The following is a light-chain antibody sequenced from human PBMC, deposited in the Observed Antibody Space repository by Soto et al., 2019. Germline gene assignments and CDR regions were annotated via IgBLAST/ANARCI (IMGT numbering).Light chain of an antibody. CDR1: QDISNY. Sequence: DIQMTQSPSSLSASIGDRVTITCRASQDISNYLAWYQQRPGKVPKLLVSAASTLQSGVPSRFGGRGSGTDFPLTISGLQPEDVGTYYCQKYNSVPWTFGQGTNVDIK. CDR3: QKYNSVPWT. CDR2: AAS. J-gene: IGKJ1*01. V-gene: IGKV1-27*01.